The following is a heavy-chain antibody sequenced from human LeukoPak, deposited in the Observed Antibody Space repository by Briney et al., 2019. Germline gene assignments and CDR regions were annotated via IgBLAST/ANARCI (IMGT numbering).Heavy chain of an antibody. CDR2: ISVYNGNT. D-gene: IGHD3-10*01. Sequence: ASVKVSCKASGYTFANYGISWVRQAPGQGLEWMGWISVYNGNTNYAQKLQGRVTMTTDTSTSTAYMELRSLRSDDTAVYYCARSVRGVPQYYFDYWSQGTLVTVSS. J-gene: IGHJ4*02. CDR3: ARSVRGVPQYYFDY. V-gene: IGHV1-18*01. CDR1: GYTFANYG.